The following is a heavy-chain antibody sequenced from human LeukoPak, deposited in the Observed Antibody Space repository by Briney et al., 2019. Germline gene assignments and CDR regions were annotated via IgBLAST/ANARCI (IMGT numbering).Heavy chain of an antibody. CDR1: GGSFSGYY. V-gene: IGHV4-34*01. CDR3: ARGLNRYSSSRFDY. CDR2: INHSGST. Sequence: SETLSLTCAVYGGSFSGYYWSWIRQPPGKGLEWIGEINHSGSTNYNPSLKGRVTISVDTSKNQFSLKLSSVTAADTAVYYCARGLNRYSSSRFDYWGQGTLVTVSS. J-gene: IGHJ4*02. D-gene: IGHD6-13*01.